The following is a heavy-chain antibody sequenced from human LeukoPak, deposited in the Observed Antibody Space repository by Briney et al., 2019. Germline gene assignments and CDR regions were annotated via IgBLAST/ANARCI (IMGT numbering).Heavy chain of an antibody. CDR3: ARGHPSGYYPLKNGMDV. D-gene: IGHD3-22*01. J-gene: IGHJ6*02. CDR2: IIPIFGTA. CDR1: GGTFSSYA. Sequence: ASVKVSCKASGGTFSSYAISWVRQAPGQGLEWMGGIIPIFGTANYAQKFQGRVTITADESTSTAYMELSSLRSEDTAVYYCARGHPSGYYPLKNGMDVWGQGTTVTVS. V-gene: IGHV1-69*13.